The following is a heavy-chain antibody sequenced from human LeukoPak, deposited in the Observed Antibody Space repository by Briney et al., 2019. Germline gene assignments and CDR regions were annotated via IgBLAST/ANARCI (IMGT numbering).Heavy chain of an antibody. Sequence: SETLSLTCTVSGASISSHYWSWIRQPPGKGLEWIGYVHHSGTINYNPSLKSRAAISVDTSRNQVSLKLNSLTATDTAVYYCARGSTRADDYWGQGTLVIVSS. CDR2: VHHSGTI. CDR1: GASISSHY. D-gene: IGHD2/OR15-2a*01. CDR3: ARGSTRADDY. V-gene: IGHV4-59*11. J-gene: IGHJ4*02.